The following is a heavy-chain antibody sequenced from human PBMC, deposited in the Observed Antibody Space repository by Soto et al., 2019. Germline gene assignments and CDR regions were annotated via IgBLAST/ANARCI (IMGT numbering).Heavy chain of an antibody. D-gene: IGHD6-19*01. V-gene: IGHV2-5*02. CDR2: IYWDDDK. CDR1: GFSLSTTRVA. Sequence: QITLKESGPTLVKPTQTLTLTCTFSGFSLSTTRVAVGWLRQPQGKALEWLALIYWDDDKPYSPFLKSRLTITKDTSKNQVVLTMTNMDPVDTATYYCAHSVVAGLGYYFDYWGQGTLVTVSS. CDR3: AHSVVAGLGYYFDY. J-gene: IGHJ4*02.